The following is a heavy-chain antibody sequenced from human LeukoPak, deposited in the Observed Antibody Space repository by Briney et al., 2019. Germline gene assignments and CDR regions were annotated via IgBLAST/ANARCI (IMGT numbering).Heavy chain of an antibody. V-gene: IGHV1-24*01. J-gene: IGHJ4*02. D-gene: IGHD4-23*01. CDR1: GYTLTELS. Sequence: ASVKVSCKVSGYTLTELSMHWVRQAPGKGLEWMGGFDPEDGETIYAQKFQGRVTMTEDTSTDTAYMELSSLRSEDTAVYYCATGGRGNSGFILDYWGQGTLVTVSS. CDR3: ATGGRGNSGFILDY. CDR2: FDPEDGET.